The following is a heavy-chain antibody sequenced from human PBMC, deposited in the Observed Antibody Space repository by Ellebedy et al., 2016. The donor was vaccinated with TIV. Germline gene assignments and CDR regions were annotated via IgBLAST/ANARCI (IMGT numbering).Heavy chain of an antibody. D-gene: IGHD6-19*01. J-gene: IGHJ4*02. Sequence: GESLKISCAASGFTFNSYAMSWVRQAPGKGLEWVSTISHTGSRTYYANSVEGRFIISRDNSKRTLYLQMNSLRAEDTAVYDCAKGRGGGSVSSDHRYYFDSWGLGTLVTVSS. CDR3: AKGRGGGSVSSDHRYYFDS. CDR1: GFTFNSYA. V-gene: IGHV3-23*01. CDR2: ISHTGSRT.